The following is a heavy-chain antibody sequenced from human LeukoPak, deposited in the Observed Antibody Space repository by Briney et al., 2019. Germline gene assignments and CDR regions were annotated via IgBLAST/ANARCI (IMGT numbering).Heavy chain of an antibody. V-gene: IGHV3-23*01. J-gene: IGHJ4*02. D-gene: IGHD6-25*01. CDR1: GFTFSSYA. Sequence: PGGSLRLSCAASGFTFSSYAMTWVRQAPGKGLEWVSTISDSGARTNYADSAKGRFPISRDNSTNTLYLQMNSLRADDTAVYYCASDYFLDYWGQGTLVTVSS. CDR2: ISDSGART. CDR3: ASDYFLDY.